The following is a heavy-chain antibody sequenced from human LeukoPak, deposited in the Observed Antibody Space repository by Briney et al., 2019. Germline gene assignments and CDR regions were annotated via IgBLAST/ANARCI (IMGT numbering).Heavy chain of an antibody. CDR2: IGSSSSYR. J-gene: IGHJ3*02. V-gene: IGHV3-21*01. D-gene: IGHD1-1*01. Sequence: GGSLRLSCAASGFTFSSYSMNWGRQAPGKGLDRVLSIGSSSSYRYYADAVKGRFTNYRDNAKNSLYLQMNSLSAEDTAVYYCAKLERLDAFDIWGQGTMVTVSS. CDR3: AKLERLDAFDI. CDR1: GFTFSSYS.